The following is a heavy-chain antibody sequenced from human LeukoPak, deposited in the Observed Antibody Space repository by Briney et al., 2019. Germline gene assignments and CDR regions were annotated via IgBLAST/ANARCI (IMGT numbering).Heavy chain of an antibody. D-gene: IGHD3-3*01. CDR1: GFNFEDYT. J-gene: IGHJ4*02. V-gene: IGHV3-43*01. Sequence: TGGSLRLSCAASGFNFEDYTMHWVRQTPGKGLEWVSLIHWDGGSTYYADSVKGRFAISRDNNKNSLYLQMNRLRAEDTAFYYCVRHDFWSGFKGGDYWGQGTLVTVSS. CDR2: IHWDGGST. CDR3: VRHDFWSGFKGGDY.